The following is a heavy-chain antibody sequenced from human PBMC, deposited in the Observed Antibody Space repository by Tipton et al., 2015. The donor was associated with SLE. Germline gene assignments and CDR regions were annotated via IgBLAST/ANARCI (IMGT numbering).Heavy chain of an antibody. Sequence: QLVQSGAEVKKPGSSVKVSCKASGGTFSSYTISWVRQAPGQGLEWMGRIIPILGIANYAQKFQGRVTITADKSTSTAYMELSSLRSEDTAVYYCARELDPSSIVVVVAANEGAFDIWGQGTMVTVSS. D-gene: IGHD2-15*01. CDR3: ARELDPSSIVVVVAANEGAFDI. V-gene: IGHV1-69*09. J-gene: IGHJ3*02. CDR1: GGTFSSYT. CDR2: IIPILGIA.